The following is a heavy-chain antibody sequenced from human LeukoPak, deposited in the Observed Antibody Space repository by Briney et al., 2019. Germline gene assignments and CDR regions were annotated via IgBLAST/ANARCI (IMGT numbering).Heavy chain of an antibody. J-gene: IGHJ4*02. CDR1: GYTFTSYD. CDR3: ARMDSSSSAGRAIDY. Sequence: ASVKVSCKASGYTFTSYDINWVRQATGQGLEWMGWMNPNSGNTGYAQKFQGRVTITRNTSIGTAYMELGSLRSEDTAVYYCARMDSSSSAGRAIDYWGQGTLVTVSS. D-gene: IGHD6-6*01. V-gene: IGHV1-8*03. CDR2: MNPNSGNT.